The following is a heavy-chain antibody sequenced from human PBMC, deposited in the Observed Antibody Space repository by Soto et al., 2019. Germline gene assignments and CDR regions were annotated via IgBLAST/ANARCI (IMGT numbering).Heavy chain of an antibody. D-gene: IGHD2-2*01. CDR1: VGSISSYY. V-gene: IGHV4-4*07. J-gene: IGHJ4*02. CDR2: IYTSGST. CDR3: ARSALYCSSTSCQKAFDY. Sequence: PSETLSLTCTVSVGSISSYYWSLIRQPAGKGLEWIGRIYTSGSTNYNPSLKIRVTMSVDTSKNQFSLKLSSVTAADTAVYYCARSALYCSSTSCQKAFDYWGQGTLVTVSS.